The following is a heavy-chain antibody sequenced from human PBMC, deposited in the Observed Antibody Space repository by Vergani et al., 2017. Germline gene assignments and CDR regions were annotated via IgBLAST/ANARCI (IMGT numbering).Heavy chain of an antibody. Sequence: QVQLQESGPGLVKPSETLSLTCTVSGGSISSYYWSWIRQPPGKGLEWIGEINHSGSTNYNPSLKSRVTISVDTSKNQFSLKLSSVTAADTAVYYCARYYYGSGSYPSGYYYYGMDVWGQGTMVTVSS. CDR1: GGSISSYY. D-gene: IGHD3-10*01. CDR2: INHSGST. V-gene: IGHV4-59*12. CDR3: ARYYYGSGSYPSGYYYYGMDV. J-gene: IGHJ6*02.